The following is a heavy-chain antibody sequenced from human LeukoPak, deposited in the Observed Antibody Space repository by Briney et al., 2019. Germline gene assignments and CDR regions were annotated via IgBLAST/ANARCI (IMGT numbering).Heavy chain of an antibody. CDR1: GGSISSGGYS. CDR3: ARRLPSIAALDY. CDR2: IYYSGNT. D-gene: IGHD2-15*01. J-gene: IGHJ4*02. V-gene: IGHV4-31*03. Sequence: PSETLSLTCTVSGGSISSGGYSWSWIRQHPGKGLEWIGYIYYSGNTYYTPSLKSRVTMSVDTSKNQFSLNLSSVTAADTAVYYCARRLPSIAALDYWGQGILVTVSS.